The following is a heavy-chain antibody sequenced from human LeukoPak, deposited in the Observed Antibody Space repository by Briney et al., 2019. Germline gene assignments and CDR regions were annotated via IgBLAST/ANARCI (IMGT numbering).Heavy chain of an antibody. V-gene: IGHV5-51*01. Sequence: GESLKISCKGSGYIFTTYWIGWVRQMPGKGLEWMGIIYPSDSDTKYSPSFQGQVTISVDKSISTAYLQWSGLKASDTAMYYCARHPPRCSGGSCYSVGFDYWGQGTLVTVSS. CDR3: ARHPPRCSGGSCYSVGFDY. CDR2: IYPSDSDT. D-gene: IGHD2-15*01. J-gene: IGHJ4*02. CDR1: GYIFTTYW.